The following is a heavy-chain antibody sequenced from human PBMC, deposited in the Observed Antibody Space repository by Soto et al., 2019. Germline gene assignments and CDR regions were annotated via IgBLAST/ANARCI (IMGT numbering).Heavy chain of an antibody. J-gene: IGHJ5*02. CDR3: ARRHLAVAVSPWFDP. CDR2: IDSSGEK. Sequence: QVTLKESGPVLVKPTETLTLRCTVSGLSISDSEMGVSWIRQPPGKALEWLAHIDSSGEKSYRTFLKIRLTISKDTSKSQIVLIMTNMDPADTGTYYCARRHLAVAVSPWFDPWGQGILVTVSS. V-gene: IGHV2-26*01. CDR1: GLSISDSEMG. D-gene: IGHD6-19*01.